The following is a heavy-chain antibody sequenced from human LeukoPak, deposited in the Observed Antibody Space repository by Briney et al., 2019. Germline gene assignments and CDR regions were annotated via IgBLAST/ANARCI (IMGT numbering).Heavy chain of an antibody. CDR1: GYSFTSHY. CDR2: INPRGTAT. CDR3: ARDTSEGDYAWWFDP. J-gene: IGHJ5*02. V-gene: IGHV1-46*01. Sequence: ASVKVSCKASGYSFTSHYMHWVRQAPGQGLEWMGFINPRGTATRYAESFQGRLTLTRDLSTSTDYMELSSLRSDDAAVYFCARDTSEGDYAWWFDPWGQGTLVTVAS. D-gene: IGHD3-16*01.